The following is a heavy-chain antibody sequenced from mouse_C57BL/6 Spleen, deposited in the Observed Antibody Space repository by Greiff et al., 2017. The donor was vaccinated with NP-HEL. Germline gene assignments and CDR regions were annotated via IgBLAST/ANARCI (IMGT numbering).Heavy chain of an antibody. Sequence: QVQLQQSGAELVMPGASVKLSCKASGYTFTSYWMHWVKQRPGQGLEWIGEIDPSDSYTNYNQKFKGKSTLTVDKSSSTAYMQLSSLTSEDSEVYYCARRDSSGYYYWGQGTTLTVSS. V-gene: IGHV1-69*01. D-gene: IGHD3-2*02. J-gene: IGHJ2*01. CDR1: GYTFTSYW. CDR2: IDPSDSYT. CDR3: ARRDSSGYYY.